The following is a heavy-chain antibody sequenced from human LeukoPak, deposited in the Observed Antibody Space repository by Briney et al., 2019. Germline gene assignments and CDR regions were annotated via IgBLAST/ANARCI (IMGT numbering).Heavy chain of an antibody. CDR2: IYHSGST. D-gene: IGHD6-19*01. CDR1: GGSISSSNW. Sequence: SGTLSLTCAVSGGSISSSNWWSWVRQPPGKGLEWIGEIYHSGSTNYNPSLKSRVTISVDKSKNQFSLKLSSVTAADTAVYYCARQPRAGSGWYEPFDYWGQGTLVTVSS. V-gene: IGHV4-4*02. CDR3: ARQPRAGSGWYEPFDY. J-gene: IGHJ4*02.